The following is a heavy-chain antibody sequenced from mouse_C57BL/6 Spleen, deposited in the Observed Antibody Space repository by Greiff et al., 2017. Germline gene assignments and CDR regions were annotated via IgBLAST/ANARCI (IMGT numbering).Heavy chain of an antibody. CDR2: INPNYGTT. V-gene: IGHV1-39*01. CDR1: GYSFTDYN. J-gene: IGHJ1*03. Sequence: VQLQQSGPELVKPGASVKISCKASGYSFTDYNMNWVKQSNGKSLEWIGVINPNYGTTSYNQKFKGKATLTVDQSSSTAYMQLNSLTSEASAVSDCASSGRRSPCWYFDVWGTGTTLTVSS. CDR3: ASSGRRSPCWYFDV. D-gene: IGHD2-12*01.